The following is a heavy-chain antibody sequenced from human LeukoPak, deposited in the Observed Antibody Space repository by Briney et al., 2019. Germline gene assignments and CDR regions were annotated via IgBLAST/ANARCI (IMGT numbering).Heavy chain of an antibody. V-gene: IGHV5-51*01. CDR1: GYSFTSYW. CDR3: ARHLRSYYYDSSGYHDAFDI. Sequence: GESQKISCKGSGYSFTSYWIGWVRQMPGKGLEWMGIIYPGDSDTRYSPSFQGQVTISADKSISTAYLQWSSLKASDTAMYYCARHLRSYYYDSSGYHDAFDIWGQGTMVTVSS. J-gene: IGHJ3*02. CDR2: IYPGDSDT. D-gene: IGHD3-22*01.